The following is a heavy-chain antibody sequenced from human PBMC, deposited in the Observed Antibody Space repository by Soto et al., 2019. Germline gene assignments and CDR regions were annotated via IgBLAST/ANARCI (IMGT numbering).Heavy chain of an antibody. V-gene: IGHV3-30*18. CDR2: VTFDGSRT. Sequence: LRLSCAASGFNFNNYAMHWVRQAPGKGLEWVAVVTFDGSRTYYADSVKGRFTISRDSSNNTVSLQMNSLTNEDTAVYYCAKAGWGGDYYYGLDVWGQGTTVTVSS. D-gene: IGHD2-21*01. CDR1: GFNFNNYA. J-gene: IGHJ6*02. CDR3: AKAGWGGDYYYGLDV.